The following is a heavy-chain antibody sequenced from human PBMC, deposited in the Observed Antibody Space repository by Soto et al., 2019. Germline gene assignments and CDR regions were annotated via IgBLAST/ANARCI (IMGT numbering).Heavy chain of an antibody. CDR3: AKDNSLDSSAYDPVNGMDV. Sequence: EVPLVESGGGWVQTARSLRLSCAASGFKFDDHSMHWVRQVAGKGLELVSGITWNSASIGYADSVKGRFTISRDNAKSSLYLQMNSLSAEDTALYYCAKDNSLDSSAYDPVNGMDVWGQVTTVTVSS. V-gene: IGHV3-9*01. CDR2: ITWNSASI. D-gene: IGHD3-22*01. CDR1: GFKFDDHS. J-gene: IGHJ6*02.